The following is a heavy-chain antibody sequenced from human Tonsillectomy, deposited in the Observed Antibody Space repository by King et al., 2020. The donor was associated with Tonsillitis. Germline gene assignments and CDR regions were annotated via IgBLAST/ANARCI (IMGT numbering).Heavy chain of an antibody. Sequence: VQLVQSGGGVVQHGRSLRLSCAASGFTFSSYGMHWVRQAPGKGLEWVAVISYDGSNKYYADSVKGRFTISRDNSKNTLYLQMNSLRAEDTAVYYCAKDRGSGWYGPDYWGQGTLVTVSS. CDR1: GFTFSSYG. CDR2: ISYDGSNK. CDR3: AKDRGSGWYGPDY. J-gene: IGHJ4*02. D-gene: IGHD6-19*01. V-gene: IGHV3-30*18.